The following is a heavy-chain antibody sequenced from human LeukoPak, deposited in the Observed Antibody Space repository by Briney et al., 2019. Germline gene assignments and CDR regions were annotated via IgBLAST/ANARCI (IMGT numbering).Heavy chain of an antibody. J-gene: IGHJ4*02. D-gene: IGHD3-3*01. CDR2: IYTSGST. V-gene: IGHV4-61*02. CDR1: GGSISSGSYY. Sequence: PSETLSLTCTVSGGSISSGSYYWSWIRQPAGKGLEWIGRIYTSGSTNYNPSLKNRVTISVDMSKNQFSLKLSSVTAADTAVYYCARDGDFWSGYYSRTYYFDYWGQGTLVTVSS. CDR3: ARDGDFWSGYYSRTYYFDY.